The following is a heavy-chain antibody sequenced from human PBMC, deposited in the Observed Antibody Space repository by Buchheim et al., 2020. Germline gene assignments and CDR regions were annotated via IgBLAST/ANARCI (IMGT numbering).Heavy chain of an antibody. V-gene: IGHV1-8*01. J-gene: IGHJ4*02. CDR2: MNPSNGNT. D-gene: IGHD6-19*01. CDR1: GYTLTSYV. CDR3: ARGHSQWLASFDY. Sequence: QVQLVQSGAEVKKPGASVKVSCKASGYTLTSYVINWVRQATGQGLEWMGWMNPSNGNTGYAPKFQGRVTMPRNTSIGTAYMELSSLRSEDTAVYYCARGHSQWLASFDYWGQGTL.